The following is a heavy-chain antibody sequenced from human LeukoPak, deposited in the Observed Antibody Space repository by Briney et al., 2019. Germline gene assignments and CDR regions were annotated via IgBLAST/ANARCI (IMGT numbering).Heavy chain of an antibody. D-gene: IGHD2/OR15-2a*01. CDR3: ARDFQTEAPDY. CDR1: GYTFTGCY. Sequence: ASVKVSCKSSGYTFTGCYMHWVRQAPGQGLEWMGWINPNSDVTDFAQKFQGRVTMTRDTSISTAYMELSRLTSDDTAVYYCARDFQTEAPDYWGQGTLVTVSS. V-gene: IGHV1-2*02. J-gene: IGHJ4*02. CDR2: INPNSDVT.